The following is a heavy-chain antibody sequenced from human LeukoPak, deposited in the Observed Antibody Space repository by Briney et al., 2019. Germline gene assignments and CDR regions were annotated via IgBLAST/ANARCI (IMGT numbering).Heavy chain of an antibody. J-gene: IGHJ4*02. D-gene: IGHD3-3*01. Sequence: GGSLRLSCAASGFTFDDYAMHWVRQAPGKGLEWVSGISWNSGSIGYADSVKGRFTISRDNSKNTLYLQMNSLRAEDTAVYYCAKDGERITIFGVVMGGEYFDYWGQGTLVTVSS. CDR2: ISWNSGSI. V-gene: IGHV3-9*01. CDR3: AKDGERITIFGVVMGGEYFDY. CDR1: GFTFDDYA.